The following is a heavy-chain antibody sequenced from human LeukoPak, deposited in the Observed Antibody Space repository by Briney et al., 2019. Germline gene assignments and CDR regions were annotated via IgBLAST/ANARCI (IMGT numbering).Heavy chain of an antibody. CDR3: ARGIAAAEYYFDY. J-gene: IGHJ4*02. Sequence: ASVKVSCKASGYTFTSYGISWVRQAPGQGLEWMGIINPSGGSTSYAQKFQGRVTMTRDTSTSTVYMELSSLRSEDTAVYYCARGIAAAEYYFDYWGQGTQVTVSS. D-gene: IGHD6-13*01. CDR2: INPSGGST. CDR1: GYTFTSYG. V-gene: IGHV1-46*01.